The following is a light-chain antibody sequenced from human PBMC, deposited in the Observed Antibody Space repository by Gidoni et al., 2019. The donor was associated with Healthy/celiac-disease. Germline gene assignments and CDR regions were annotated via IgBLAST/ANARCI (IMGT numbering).Light chain of an antibody. CDR1: QDISNY. V-gene: IGKV1-33*01. Sequence: DVQMPPSPSSLSASVGDTVTITCQASQDISNYLNWYHQKPGKAPKRLIYYASTLETGVPSRFSGSGSGTDFTFTSSSLQPEDIATYYCQQYDNLPPFFXGXTKVEIK. CDR3: QQYDNLPPF. J-gene: IGKJ4*01. CDR2: YAS.